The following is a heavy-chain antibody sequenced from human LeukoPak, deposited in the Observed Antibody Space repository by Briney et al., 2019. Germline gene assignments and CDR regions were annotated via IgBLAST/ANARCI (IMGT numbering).Heavy chain of an antibody. CDR2: IRYDGSNK. D-gene: IGHD2-2*01. J-gene: IGHJ6*03. V-gene: IGHV3-30*02. Sequence: GGSLRLSCAASGFTFSSYGMHWVRQAPGKGLEWVAFIRYDGSNKYYADSVKGRFTISRDNSKNTLYLQMNSLRAEDTAVYYCATLGVCSSTSCEGYYYMDVWGKGTTVTVSS. CDR3: ATLGVCSSTSCEGYYYMDV. CDR1: GFTFSSYG.